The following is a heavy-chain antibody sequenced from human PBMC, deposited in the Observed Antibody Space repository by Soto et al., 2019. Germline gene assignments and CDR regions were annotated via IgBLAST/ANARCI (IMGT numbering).Heavy chain of an antibody. CDR2: IYYSGST. J-gene: IGHJ4*02. CDR1: GGSISSGGYY. CDR3: ARAALLGYCSGGSCYSGLDY. D-gene: IGHD2-15*01. Sequence: SETLSLTCTVSGGSISSGGYYWSWIRQHPGKGLEWIGYIYYSGSTYYNPSLKSRVTISVDTSKNQFSLKLSSVTAADTAVYYCARAALLGYCSGGSCYSGLDYWGQGTLVTVSS. V-gene: IGHV4-31*03.